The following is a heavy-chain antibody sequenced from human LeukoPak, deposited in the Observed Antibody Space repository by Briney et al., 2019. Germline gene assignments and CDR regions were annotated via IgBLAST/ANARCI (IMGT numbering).Heavy chain of an antibody. D-gene: IGHD3-3*01. Sequence: PGGSLRLSCATSEFTFSRYAMHWVRQAPGKGLEWVALISYDANIGSNKYYADSVKGRFTISRDNSKNTLYLQMNSLRAEDTAVYYCARDGGYDFWSGYYQDYWGQGTLVTVSS. CDR3: ARDGGYDFWSGYYQDY. CDR1: EFTFSRYA. V-gene: IGHV3-30-3*01. CDR2: ISYDANIGSNK. J-gene: IGHJ4*02.